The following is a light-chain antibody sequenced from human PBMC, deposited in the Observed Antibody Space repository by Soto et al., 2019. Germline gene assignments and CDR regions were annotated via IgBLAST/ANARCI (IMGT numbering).Light chain of an antibody. J-gene: IGKJ2*01. CDR2: WAS. V-gene: IGKV4-1*01. CDR3: QQYYDIPYT. CDR1: HSILDSTNNKNH. Sequence: DIVMTQSPEFVAVSLGERATINCKSSHSILDSTNNKNHLAWYQQRPGQPPKLLFYWASTRECGVPDRFSVSGSATDFTLTIGSLQAEDVAVYYCQQYYDIPYTFGQGTRLEI.